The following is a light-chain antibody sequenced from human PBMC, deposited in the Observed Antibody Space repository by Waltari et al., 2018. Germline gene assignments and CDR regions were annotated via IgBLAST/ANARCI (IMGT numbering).Light chain of an antibody. V-gene: IGKV3-20*01. CDR2: GAS. CDR3: QQYFGSPPYT. CDR1: QSVSSSF. J-gene: IGKJ2*01. Sequence: EIVLTQSPDTLSLSPGESATLSCRASQSVSSSFLAWYQQKPGQAPRLLIYGASNRATGIPDRFSGSGSGTDFTLTITRLEPEDFAVYYCQQYFGSPPYTFGQGTKLEI.